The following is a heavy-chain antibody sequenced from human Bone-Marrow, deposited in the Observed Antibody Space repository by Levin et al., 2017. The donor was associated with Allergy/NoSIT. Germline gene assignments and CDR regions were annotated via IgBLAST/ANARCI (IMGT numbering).Heavy chain of an antibody. J-gene: IGHJ3*02. CDR2: IKQDGSEE. CDR3: ARAPIAGAGFDPFDI. V-gene: IGHV3-7*01. CDR1: GFTFRSFW. Sequence: GGSLRLSCAASGFTFRSFWMSWVRQAPGKGLEWVANIKQDGSEEYYMDSVKGRFTISRDNTKNSVYLQMNSLRDEGPALYYCARAPIAGAGFDPFDIWGQGTMVTVSS. D-gene: IGHD6-13*01.